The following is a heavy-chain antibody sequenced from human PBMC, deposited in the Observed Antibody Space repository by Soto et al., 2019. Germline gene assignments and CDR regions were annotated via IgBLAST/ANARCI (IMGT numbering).Heavy chain of an antibody. CDR1: GFSLSTSGLG. V-gene: IGHV2-5*02. CDR2: IYWDDSK. Sequence: QITLKESGPTLVRPTQTLTLTCAFSGFSLSTSGLGVGWIRQPPGKALEWLAVIYWDDSKHYSPSLRSRLTITRDTYKNQVVLTMTNMDPMDTGTYYCAHKGPEDWPLDYWGQGTLVTVSS. D-gene: IGHD3-9*01. CDR3: AHKGPEDWPLDY. J-gene: IGHJ4*02.